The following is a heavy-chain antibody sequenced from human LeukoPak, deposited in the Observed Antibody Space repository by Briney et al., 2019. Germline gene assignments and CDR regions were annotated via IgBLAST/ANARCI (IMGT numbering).Heavy chain of an antibody. V-gene: IGHV3-23*01. CDR1: GFTFSNYG. J-gene: IGHJ4*02. Sequence: GGSLRLSCAASGFTFSNYGMNWVRQAPGKGLEWVSGITGNGGSTYYADSVKGRFTISRDNAKNSLYLQMNSLRAEDTAVYYCAREASYSSSWATFDFWGQGILVTVSS. CDR2: ITGNGGST. D-gene: IGHD6-13*01. CDR3: AREASYSSSWATFDF.